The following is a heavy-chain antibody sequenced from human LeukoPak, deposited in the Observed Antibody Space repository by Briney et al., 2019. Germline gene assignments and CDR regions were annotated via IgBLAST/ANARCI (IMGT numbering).Heavy chain of an antibody. CDR3: ARGTMTTVTYYFDY. V-gene: IGHV4-34*01. CDR2: INHSGST. CDR1: GGSFSGYY. D-gene: IGHD4-17*01. Sequence: SETLSLTCAVYGGSFSGYYWSWIRQPPGNGLEWIGEINHSGSTNYNPSLKSRVTISVDTSKNQFSLKLSSVTAADTAVYYCARGTMTTVTYYFDYWGQGTLVTVSS. J-gene: IGHJ4*02.